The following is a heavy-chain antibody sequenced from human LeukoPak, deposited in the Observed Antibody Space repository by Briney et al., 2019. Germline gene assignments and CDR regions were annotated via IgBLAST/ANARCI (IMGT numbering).Heavy chain of an antibody. CDR3: ARDAWDCSGGSCYPPYFDY. CDR1: EFTFSSYS. D-gene: IGHD2-15*01. CDR2: ISATGIYR. V-gene: IGHV3-21*01. Sequence: SGGSLRLSCAASEFTFSSYSMNWVRQAPGKGLEWVSSISATGIYRYYADSVKGRFTISRDNAKNSLYLQMNSLRAEDTAVYYCARDAWDCSGGSCYPPYFDYWGQGTLVTVSS. J-gene: IGHJ4*02.